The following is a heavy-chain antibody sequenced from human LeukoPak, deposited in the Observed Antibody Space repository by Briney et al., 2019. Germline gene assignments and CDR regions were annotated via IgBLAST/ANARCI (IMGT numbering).Heavy chain of an antibody. CDR3: ARGTQVTYYDFWSGYRFDP. D-gene: IGHD3-3*01. V-gene: IGHV1-69*13. J-gene: IGHJ5*02. CDR2: IIPIFGTA. CDR1: GGTFSSYA. Sequence: GASVKVSCKASGGTFSSYAISWVRQAAGQGLEWMGGIIPIFGTANHAQKFQGRVTITAAASTSTAYMELSSMRSEDTDVYYCARGTQVTYYDFWSGYRFDPWGQGTLVTVSS.